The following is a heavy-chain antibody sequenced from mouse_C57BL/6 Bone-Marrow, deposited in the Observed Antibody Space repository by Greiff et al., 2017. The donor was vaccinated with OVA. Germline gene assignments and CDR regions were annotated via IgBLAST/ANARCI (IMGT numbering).Heavy chain of an antibody. CDR3: DGRKVAVYDYALDY. CDR1: GYTFTDYY. Sequence: EVQLQQSGPELVKPGASVKISCKASGYTFTDYYMHWVKQSHGKSLEWIGDINPNSGGNRYNQKFKGKATLTVDKSSSTAYMQLRSLTSEDSAVDDYDGRKVAVYDYALDYWGQGTSVTVSS. D-gene: IGHD1-1*01. J-gene: IGHJ4*01. CDR2: INPNSGGN. V-gene: IGHV1-26*01.